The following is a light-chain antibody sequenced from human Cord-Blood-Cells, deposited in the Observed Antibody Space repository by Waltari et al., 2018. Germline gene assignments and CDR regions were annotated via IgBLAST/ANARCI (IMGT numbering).Light chain of an antibody. J-gene: IGKJ4*01. CDR2: DAS. V-gene: IGKV1-33*01. CDR1: QDISNY. CDR3: QQYDNLSLT. Sequence: DIQMTQSTSSLSASVGDRVTITCQASQDISNYLNWYQQKPGKGPKLLIYDASNLETGVPSRFSGSGSGTDFTFTISSLQPEDIATYYCQQYDNLSLTFGGGTKVEIK.